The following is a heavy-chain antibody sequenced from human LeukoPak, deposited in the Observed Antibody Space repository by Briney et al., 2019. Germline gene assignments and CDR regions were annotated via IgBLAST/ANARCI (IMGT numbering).Heavy chain of an antibody. Sequence: ASVKVSCKASGYTFTSYDINWVRQATGQGLEWMGWMNPNSGNTGYAQKFQGRVTITRNTSISTAYMELSSLRSEDTAVYYCARSGGFCSGGSCYSWFDPWGQGTLVTVSS. CDR3: ARSGGFCSGGSCYSWFDP. CDR1: GYTFTSYD. J-gene: IGHJ5*02. CDR2: MNPNSGNT. V-gene: IGHV1-8*03. D-gene: IGHD2-15*01.